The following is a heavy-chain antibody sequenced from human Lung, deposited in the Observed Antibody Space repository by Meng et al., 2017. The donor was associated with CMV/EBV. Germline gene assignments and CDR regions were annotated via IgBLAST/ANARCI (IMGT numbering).Heavy chain of an antibody. CDR1: GYTFTTYG. CDR2: ISTYNDNT. Sequence: AXVXVSXXASGYTFTTYGIGWVRQAPGQGLEWMGWISTYNDNTNYAENLRGRVTMTTDTSTSTAYIELKSLTSDDTAAYYCARDLTESSGWDEVSDYWGQGTLVXVSS. V-gene: IGHV1-18*01. CDR3: ARDLTESSGWDEVSDY. J-gene: IGHJ4*02. D-gene: IGHD6-19*01.